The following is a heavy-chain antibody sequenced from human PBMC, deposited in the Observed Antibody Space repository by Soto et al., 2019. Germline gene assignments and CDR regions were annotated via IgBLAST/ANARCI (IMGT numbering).Heavy chain of an antibody. CDR2: ISSSSSYI. CDR1: GFTFSSYS. V-gene: IGHV3-21*01. CDR3: ARSYYDILTGYKSVPSNIAKI. D-gene: IGHD3-9*01. Sequence: PGGSLRLSCAASGFTFSSYSMNWVRQAPGKGLEWVSSISSSSSYIYYADSVKGRFTISRDNAKNSLYLQMNSLRAEDTAVYYCARSYYDILTGYKSVPSNIAKIWGQGTMVTVSS. J-gene: IGHJ3*02.